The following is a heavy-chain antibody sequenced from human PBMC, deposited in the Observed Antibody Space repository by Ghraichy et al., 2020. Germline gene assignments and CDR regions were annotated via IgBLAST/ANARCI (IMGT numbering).Heavy chain of an antibody. Sequence: GGSLRLSCEASGFTFSSYAMNWVRQAPGKGLEWVSVVDTGGDDKYYADSVKGRFTISRDNSKKTLHLEMNSLRAEDTAVYYCAKGGSAVYYYYGMDVWGQGTTVTVSS. CDR3: AKGGSAVYYYYGMDV. CDR2: VDTGGDDK. D-gene: IGHD6-6*01. CDR1: GFTFSSYA. J-gene: IGHJ6*02. V-gene: IGHV3-23*01.